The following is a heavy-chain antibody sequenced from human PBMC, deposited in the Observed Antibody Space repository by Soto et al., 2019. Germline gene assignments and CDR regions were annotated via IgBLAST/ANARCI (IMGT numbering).Heavy chain of an antibody. CDR1: GYTFTSYD. CDR2: MNPNSGNT. J-gene: IGHJ6*02. Sequence: ASVKVSCKASGYTFTSYDINWVRQATGQGLEWMGWMNPNSGNTGYAQKFQGRVTMTRNTSISTAYMELSSLRSEDTAVYYCARGFNWNQSYYCYYGMDVWGQGTTVTVSS. V-gene: IGHV1-8*01. CDR3: ARGFNWNQSYYCYYGMDV. D-gene: IGHD1-20*01.